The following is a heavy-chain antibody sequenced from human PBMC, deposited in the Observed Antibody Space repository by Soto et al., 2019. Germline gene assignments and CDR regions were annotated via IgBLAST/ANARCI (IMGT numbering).Heavy chain of an antibody. D-gene: IGHD4-17*01. J-gene: IGHJ5*02. V-gene: IGHV1-2*04. CDR3: ARDGQIQTTVTTGNWFDP. Sequence: ASVKVSCKAFGYTFTGHFMHWVGQAPGKGLEWMGWINPNSGGTNYAQKFQGWVTMTRDTSISTAYMELSRLRSDDTAVYYCARDGQIQTTVTTGNWFDPWGQGTLVTVSS. CDR2: INPNSGGT. CDR1: GYTFTGHF.